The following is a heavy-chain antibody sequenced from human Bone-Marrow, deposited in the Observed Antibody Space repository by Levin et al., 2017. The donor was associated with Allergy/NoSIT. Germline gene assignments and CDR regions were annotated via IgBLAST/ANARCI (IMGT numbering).Heavy chain of an antibody. Sequence: SETLSLTCAVSGYSISSGYYWGWIRQPPGKGLEWLGSIYHSGSTYYNPSLKSRVTISVDTSKNQFSLKLSSVTAADTAVYYCARDVGYCSGGSCYSWFDPWGQGTLVTVSS. V-gene: IGHV4-38-2*02. D-gene: IGHD2-15*01. CDR2: IYHSGST. CDR3: ARDVGYCSGGSCYSWFDP. J-gene: IGHJ5*02. CDR1: GYSISSGYY.